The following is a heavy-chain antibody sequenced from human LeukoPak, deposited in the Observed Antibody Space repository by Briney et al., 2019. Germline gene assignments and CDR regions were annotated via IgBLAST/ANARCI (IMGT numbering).Heavy chain of an antibody. J-gene: IGHJ5*02. CDR2: INPNSGGT. CDR3: ARADYYGSGGYYIGNWFDP. D-gene: IGHD3-10*01. V-gene: IGHV1-2*02. CDR1: GYTFTGHY. Sequence: ASVKVSCKASGYTFTGHYMHWVRQAPGQGLEWMGWINPNSGGTNYAQKFQGRVTMTRDTSISTAYMELSRLRSDDTAVYYCARADYYGSGGYYIGNWFDPWGQGTLVTVSS.